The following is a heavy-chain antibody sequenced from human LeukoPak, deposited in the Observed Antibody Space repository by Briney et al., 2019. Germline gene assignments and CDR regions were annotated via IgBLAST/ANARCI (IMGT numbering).Heavy chain of an antibody. V-gene: IGHV1-69*13. CDR3: AGGAYTAMVPFDY. Sequence: SVKVSCKASGGTFSSYAISWVRQAPGQGLEWMGGIIPIFGTANYAQKFQGRVTITADESTSTAYMELSSLRSEDTAVYYCAGGAYTAMVPFDYWGQGTLVTVSS. CDR1: GGTFSSYA. D-gene: IGHD5-18*01. J-gene: IGHJ4*02. CDR2: IIPIFGTA.